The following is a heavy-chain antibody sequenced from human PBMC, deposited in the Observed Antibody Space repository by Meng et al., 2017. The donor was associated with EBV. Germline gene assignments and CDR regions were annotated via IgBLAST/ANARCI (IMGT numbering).Heavy chain of an antibody. Sequence: QVPLVRSGAEVKKTGSSVKVSCKASGGTFSSYAISWLRQAPGQGLEWMGGIIPIFGTANYAQKFKGRVTITADKSTSTAYMELSSLRSEDTAVYYCARAEIAAAGRLDYWGQGTLVTVSS. D-gene: IGHD6-13*01. J-gene: IGHJ4*02. CDR2: IIPIFGTA. CDR1: GGTFSSYA. CDR3: ARAEIAAAGRLDY. V-gene: IGHV1-69*06.